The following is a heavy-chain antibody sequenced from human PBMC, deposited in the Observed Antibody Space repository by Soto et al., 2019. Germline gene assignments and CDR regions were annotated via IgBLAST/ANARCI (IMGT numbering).Heavy chain of an antibody. CDR1: GGSISSYY. D-gene: IGHD3-9*01. CDR3: ARGANRLRYFHWLLYH. J-gene: IGHJ4*02. Sequence: SETLSLTCTVSGGSISSYYWSWIRQPPGKGLEWIGYIYYSGSTNYNPSLKSRVTISVDTSKNQFSLKLSSVTAADTAVYYCARGANRLRYFHWLLYHWGQATLVTVSS. V-gene: IGHV4-59*01. CDR2: IYYSGST.